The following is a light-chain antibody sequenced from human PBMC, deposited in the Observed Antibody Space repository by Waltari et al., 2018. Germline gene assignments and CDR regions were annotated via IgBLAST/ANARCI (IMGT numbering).Light chain of an antibody. CDR2: EDS. Sequence: QSALTQPASVSGSPGQSITISCTGTSSDVGSYNLVSWYQQQPGKVPKLMIYEDSKRPSGLSNRLSGSKSGNTASLTIAGLQAEDEADYYCCSYAAGGSSVLFGGGTKLTVL. CDR3: CSYAAGGSSVL. J-gene: IGLJ2*01. V-gene: IGLV2-23*01. CDR1: SSDVGSYNL.